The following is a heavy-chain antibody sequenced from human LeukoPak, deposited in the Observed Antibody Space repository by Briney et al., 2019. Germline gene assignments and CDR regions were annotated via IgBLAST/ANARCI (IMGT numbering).Heavy chain of an antibody. CDR3: ARTVVTARLHPDAFDI. CDR1: GGSISSTNYY. D-gene: IGHD2-21*02. CDR2: ISYSGST. J-gene: IGHJ3*02. V-gene: IGHV4-39*01. Sequence: PSETLSLTCTVSGGSISSTNYYWAWIRQPPGKGLEWIGSISYSGSTYYNPSLKSRVTISVDTSKHQFSLRLSSVTAADTAVYYCARTVVTARLHPDAFDIWGQGTMVTVSS.